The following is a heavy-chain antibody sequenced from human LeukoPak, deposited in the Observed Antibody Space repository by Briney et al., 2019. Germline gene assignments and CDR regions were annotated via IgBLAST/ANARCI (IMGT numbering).Heavy chain of an antibody. V-gene: IGHV1-69*05. CDR3: AREGGWSSSCTVGFDP. CDR2: IIPIFGTA. CDR1: GGTFSNYA. D-gene: IGHD6-13*01. J-gene: IGHJ5*02. Sequence: SVKVSCKASGGTFSNYAISWVRQAPGQGLEWMGRIIPIFGTANYAQKFQGRVTITTDESTSTAYMELSSLRSEDTAVYYCAREGGWSSSCTVGFDPWGQGTLVTVSS.